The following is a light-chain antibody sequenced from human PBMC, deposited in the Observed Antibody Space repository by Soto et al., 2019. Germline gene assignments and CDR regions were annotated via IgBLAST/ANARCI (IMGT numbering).Light chain of an antibody. CDR2: AAS. CDR3: QKYDSAPQLP. V-gene: IGKV1-27*01. Sequence: DIQMTQSPSSLSASVGDRVTITCRASQGISNYLAWYQQKPGKVPKLLIYAASTLQSGVPSRFSGSGSGTDFTLTISSLQPEDVVTYYCQKYDSAPQLPFGGGNKVEIK. CDR1: QGISNY. J-gene: IGKJ4*01.